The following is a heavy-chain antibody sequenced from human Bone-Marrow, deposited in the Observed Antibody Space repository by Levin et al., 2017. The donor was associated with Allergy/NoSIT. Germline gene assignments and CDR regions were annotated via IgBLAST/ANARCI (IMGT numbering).Heavy chain of an antibody. Sequence: SETLSLTCAVDGGSFTGYFWTWIRQPPGKGLEWIGEINHSGSTKYNPSLTSRVTISVDTSKKEFSLNLSSVTAADTAVFYCARGERWSFSYYFDYWGQGTRVTVSS. CDR2: INHSGST. J-gene: IGHJ4*02. V-gene: IGHV4-34*01. CDR3: ARGERWSFSYYFDY. D-gene: IGHD3-10*01. CDR1: GGSFTGYF.